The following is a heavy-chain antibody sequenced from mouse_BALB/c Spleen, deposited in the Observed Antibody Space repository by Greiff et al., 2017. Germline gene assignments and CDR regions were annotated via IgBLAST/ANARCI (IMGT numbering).Heavy chain of an antibody. J-gene: IGHJ4*01. CDR3: ARSKTFFYAMDY. CDR1: GYTFTDYA. CDR2: ISTYYGDA. Sequence: QVQLQQSGAELVRPGVSVKISCKGSGYTFTDYAMHWVKQSHAKSLEWIGVISTYYGDASYNQKFKGKATMTVDKSSSTAYMELARLTSEDSAIYYCARSKTFFYAMDYWGQGTSVTVSS. V-gene: IGHV1S137*01.